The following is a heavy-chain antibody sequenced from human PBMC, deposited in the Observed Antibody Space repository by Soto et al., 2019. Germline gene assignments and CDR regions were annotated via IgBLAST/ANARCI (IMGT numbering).Heavy chain of an antibody. Sequence: QVQLVQSGAEMKKPGASVKLSCKTSGINYNTYAIHWVRQAPGQGLEWMGWINAGNGDTRYSQNFQGRVTLTRDTSASTVYMDLDSLKSEDTGVYCARAISGYVTWGQGTLVTVSS. D-gene: IGHD5-12*01. CDR1: GINYNTYA. V-gene: IGHV1-3*01. CDR2: INAGNGDT. J-gene: IGHJ4*02. CDR3: ARAISGYVT.